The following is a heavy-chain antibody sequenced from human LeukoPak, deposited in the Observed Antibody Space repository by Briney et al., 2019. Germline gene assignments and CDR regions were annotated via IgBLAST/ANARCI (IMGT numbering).Heavy chain of an antibody. D-gene: IGHD6-19*01. J-gene: IGHJ4*02. CDR3: ARQGYSSGK. Sequence: GGSLRLSCAASGFIFRSYWMNWVRQAPGKGLEWVASIQRDGSEKYYVESVNGRFTISRDNAKNSLYLQMNSLRAEDTAVYYCARQGYSSGKWGQGTLVTVSS. V-gene: IGHV3-7*01. CDR2: IQRDGSEK. CDR1: GFIFRSYW.